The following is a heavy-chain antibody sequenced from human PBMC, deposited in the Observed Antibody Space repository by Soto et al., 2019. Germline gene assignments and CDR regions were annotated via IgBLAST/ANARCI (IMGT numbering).Heavy chain of an antibody. Sequence: LRLSCAASGFTFSSYWMHWVRQAPGKGLVWVSRINGDGTTTGYADFVKGRFSISRDSAKNTLYLQMNSLRAEDTAVYYCVRDLSVTTKFDYWGQGTLVTVSS. D-gene: IGHD4-17*01. V-gene: IGHV3-74*01. CDR2: INGDGTTT. CDR3: VRDLSVTTKFDY. J-gene: IGHJ4*02. CDR1: GFTFSSYW.